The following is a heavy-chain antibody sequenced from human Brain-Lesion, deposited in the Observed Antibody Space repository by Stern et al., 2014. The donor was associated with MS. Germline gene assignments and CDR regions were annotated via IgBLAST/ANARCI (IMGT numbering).Heavy chain of an antibody. CDR3: ARDQRGITIFGVVTDYYYLGMDV. V-gene: IGHV1-2*02. CDR2: INPNTRGT. D-gene: IGHD3-3*01. J-gene: IGHJ6*02. Sequence: QLVQSGAEVKKPGASVKVSCKTSGYIFTGYYIHWVRQAPGQGLEWMAWINPNTRGTNYAQKFQGRVTMSRDTSISTAYVELSSLTSDDTAVYYCARDQRGITIFGVVTDYYYLGMDVWGQGTTVTVSS. CDR1: GYIFTGYY.